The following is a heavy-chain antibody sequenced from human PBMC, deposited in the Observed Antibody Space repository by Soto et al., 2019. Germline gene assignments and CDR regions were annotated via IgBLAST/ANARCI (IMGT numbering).Heavy chain of an antibody. D-gene: IGHD3-3*01. V-gene: IGHV1-46*01. CDR2: INPSGGST. CDR3: ARGRNSHLTIFESIFYYYYGMDV. J-gene: IGHJ6*02. CDR1: GYTFTSYY. Sequence: ASVKVSCKASGYTFTSYYMHWVRQAPGQGLEWMGIINPSGGSTSYAQKFQGRVTMTRYTSTSTVYMELSSLRSEDTAVYYCARGRNSHLTIFESIFYYYYGMDVWG.